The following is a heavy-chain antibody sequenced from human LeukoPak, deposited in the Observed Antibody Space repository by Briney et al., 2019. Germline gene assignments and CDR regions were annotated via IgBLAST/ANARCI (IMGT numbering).Heavy chain of an antibody. CDR2: IKQDGSEK. D-gene: IGHD2-15*01. Sequence: PGGSLRLSCEASGFTFSNYWMSWVRQASGKGLEWVANIKQDGSEKYYVDSVKGRFTISRDNAKNSLYLQMNSLRAEDTAVYYCARDIVVVVAAISNWFDPLGQGTLVTVSS. V-gene: IGHV3-7*01. J-gene: IGHJ5*02. CDR3: ARDIVVVVAAISNWFDP. CDR1: GFTFSNYW.